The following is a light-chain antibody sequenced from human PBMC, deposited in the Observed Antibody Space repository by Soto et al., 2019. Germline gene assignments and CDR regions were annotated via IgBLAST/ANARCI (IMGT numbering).Light chain of an antibody. Sequence: DIQMTQSPSTLSGSVGDRVTITCRASQGISSYLAWYQQKPGKAPKLLIYAASTLQSGVPSRFSGSGSETEFTLTISSLQSEDFAVYYCQQYNNWPPWTFGQGTKVDIK. V-gene: IGKV1-9*01. CDR1: QGISSY. J-gene: IGKJ1*01. CDR2: AAS. CDR3: QQYNNWPPWT.